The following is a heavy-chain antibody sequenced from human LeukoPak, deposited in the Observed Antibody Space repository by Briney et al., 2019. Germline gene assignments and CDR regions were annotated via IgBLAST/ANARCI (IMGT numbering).Heavy chain of an antibody. V-gene: IGHV4-39*07. CDR2: INHSGST. CDR1: GGSISSSSYY. J-gene: IGHJ4*02. Sequence: SETLSLTCTVSGGSISSSSYYWSWIRQPPGKGLEWIGEINHSGSTNYNPSLKSRVTISVDTSKNQFSLKLSSVTAADTAVYYCARIQLYHGDFDSWGQGTLVTVSS. D-gene: IGHD1-1*01. CDR3: ARIQLYHGDFDS.